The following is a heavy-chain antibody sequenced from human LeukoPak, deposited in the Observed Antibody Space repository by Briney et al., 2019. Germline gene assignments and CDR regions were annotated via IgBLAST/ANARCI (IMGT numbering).Heavy chain of an antibody. D-gene: IGHD3-10*01. V-gene: IGHV4-59*01. CDR3: AGSFGSGNYFDY. Sequence: SETLSLTCTVSGGSINTYYWSWIRQPPGKGLEWIAYIYYSGSANYNPSLKSRVTMSIDTSKNQFSPKLSSVTAADTAVYYCAGSFGSGNYFDYWGQGTLVTVSS. CDR2: IYYSGSA. CDR1: GGSINTYY. J-gene: IGHJ4*02.